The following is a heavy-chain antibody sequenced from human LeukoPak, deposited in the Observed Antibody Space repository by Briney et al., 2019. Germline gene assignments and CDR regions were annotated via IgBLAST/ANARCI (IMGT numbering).Heavy chain of an antibody. V-gene: IGHV1-69*13. CDR3: ARLEHYYGSATGWFDP. J-gene: IGHJ5*02. CDR1: GGTFSSYA. Sequence: SVKVSCKASGGTFSSYAISWVRQAPGQGLEWMGGIIPIFGTANYAQKFQGRVTITADESTSTAYMELSSLRSEDTAVYYCARLEHYYGSATGWFDPWGQGTLVTVSS. CDR2: IIPIFGTA. D-gene: IGHD3-10*01.